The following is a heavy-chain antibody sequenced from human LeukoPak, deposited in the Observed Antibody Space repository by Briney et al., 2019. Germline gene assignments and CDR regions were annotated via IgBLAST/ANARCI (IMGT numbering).Heavy chain of an antibody. CDR2: IYYSGSSGST. D-gene: IGHD4-17*01. V-gene: IGHV4-59*01. CDR1: GGSIRSYY. Sequence: RPSETLSLTCTVTGGSIRSYYWSWIRQPPGKGLEWIGYIYYSGSSGSTNYNPSLRSRVTISADTPKSQFSLKLTSVTAADTAVYYCARVPISTTARGYFDYWGQGTLVTVSS. CDR3: ARVPISTTARGYFDY. J-gene: IGHJ4*02.